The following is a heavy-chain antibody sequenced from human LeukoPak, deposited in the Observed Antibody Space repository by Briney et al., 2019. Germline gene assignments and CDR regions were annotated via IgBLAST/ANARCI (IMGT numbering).Heavy chain of an antibody. V-gene: IGHV3-43*02. CDR3: ARESGKFDY. CDR1: GLPVGDFA. Sequence: GGSLRLSCVASGLPVGDFAMHWVRQAPGKGLEWVSLISGDGVSTFYADSVKGRFSISRDNSKNSLSLEMNSLRTEDTAMYYCARESGKFDYWGQGTLVAVSS. J-gene: IGHJ4*02. CDR2: ISGDGVST.